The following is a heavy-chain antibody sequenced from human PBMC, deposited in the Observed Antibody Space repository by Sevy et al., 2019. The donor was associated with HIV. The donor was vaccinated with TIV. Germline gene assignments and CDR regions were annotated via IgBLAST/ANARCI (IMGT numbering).Heavy chain of an antibody. D-gene: IGHD1-1*01. CDR1: GGSISSYF. CDR3: ARDSTTRPRVFDY. Sequence: SETLSLTCSVSGGSISSYFWPWVRQSPGKGLEWIGNIYFTGSTDYSPSLKSRVTFSLDTSKSQFSLPLTSVTAADTSIYFCARDSTTRPRVFDYWGQGTLVTVSS. CDR2: IYFTGST. V-gene: IGHV4-59*01. J-gene: IGHJ4*02.